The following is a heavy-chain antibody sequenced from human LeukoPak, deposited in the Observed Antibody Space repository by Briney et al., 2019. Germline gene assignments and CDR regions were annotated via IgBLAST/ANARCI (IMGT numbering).Heavy chain of an antibody. J-gene: IGHJ1*01. Sequence: SETLSLTCAVYGGSFSGYYWSWIRQPPGKGLEWIGEINHSGSTNYNPSLKSRVTISVDTSKNQFSLKLSSVTAADTAVYYCARVDDYGDYNKYFQHWGQGTLVTVSS. CDR1: GGSFSGYY. CDR2: INHSGST. CDR3: ARVDDYGDYNKYFQH. V-gene: IGHV4-34*01. D-gene: IGHD4-17*01.